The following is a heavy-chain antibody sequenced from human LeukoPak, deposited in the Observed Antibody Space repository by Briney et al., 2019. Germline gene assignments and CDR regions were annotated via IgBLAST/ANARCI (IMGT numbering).Heavy chain of an antibody. CDR1: GFTVSSCA. CDR3: ARHPEPGYCSSPSRHERYFDY. D-gene: IGHD2-2*01. J-gene: IGHJ4*02. CDR2: ISVSGGRP. Sequence: GGSLRLSCAAAGFTVSSCAMSWVRQAPGKWLEWGSAISVSGGRPYYADSVECRFTMSRDNSKHTLYLQMPRPRAEDTAVYYCARHPEPGYCSSPSRHERYFDYWGQGTLVTVSS. V-gene: IGHV3-23*01.